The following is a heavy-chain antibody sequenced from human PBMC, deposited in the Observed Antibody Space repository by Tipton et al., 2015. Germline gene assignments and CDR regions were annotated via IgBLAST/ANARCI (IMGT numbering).Heavy chain of an antibody. CDR1: GFSFSSYA. V-gene: IGHV3-23*01. CDR2: IRGSGGST. CDR3: AKLETTLDYNYYGMDV. Sequence: SLRLSCAASGFSFSSYAMSWVRQAPGKGLEWVSSIRGSGGSTYHADSVKGRFTTSRDNSKNTLFLQMNSLRAEDTAVYYCAKLETTLDYNYYGMDVWGQGTTVTVSS. D-gene: IGHD1-7*01. J-gene: IGHJ6*02.